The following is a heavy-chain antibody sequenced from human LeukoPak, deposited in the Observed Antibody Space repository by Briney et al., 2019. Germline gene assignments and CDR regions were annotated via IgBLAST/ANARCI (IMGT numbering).Heavy chain of an antibody. V-gene: IGHV3-33*01. J-gene: IGHJ3*02. Sequence: PGGSLRLPCAASGFTFSSYGMHWVRQAPGKGLEWVAVIWYDGSNKYYADSVKGRFTISRDNSKNTLYLQMNSLRAEDTAVYYCARLQAGGDYYRGAFDIWGQGTMVTVSS. CDR2: IWYDGSNK. CDR1: GFTFSSYG. D-gene: IGHD4-17*01. CDR3: ARLQAGGDYYRGAFDI.